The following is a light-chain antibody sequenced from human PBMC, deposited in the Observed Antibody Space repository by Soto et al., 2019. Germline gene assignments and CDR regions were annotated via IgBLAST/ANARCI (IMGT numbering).Light chain of an antibody. V-gene: IGLV2-18*02. J-gene: IGLJ1*01. CDR2: EVS. CDR1: SSDVGSYNR. CDR3: SSFTSTGTYV. Sequence: QSALTQPPSVSGSPGQSVAISCSGTSSDVGSYNRVSWYQQPPGTAPKVMIYEVSNRPSGVPDRFSGSKSGNTASLTISGLQAEDEADYYCSSFTSTGTYVFGTGTKLTVL.